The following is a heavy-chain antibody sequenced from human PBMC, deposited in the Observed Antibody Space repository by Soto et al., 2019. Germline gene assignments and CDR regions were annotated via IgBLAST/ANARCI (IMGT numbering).Heavy chain of an antibody. CDR1: GYTFTSYG. CDR3: AATVVRSRVRGAPFDY. D-gene: IGHD3-10*01. J-gene: IGHJ4*02. V-gene: IGHV1-18*01. Sequence: GASVKVSCKASGYTFTSYGISWVRQAPGQGLEWMGWISTYNGNTNYAQKFQERVTITRDMSTSTAYMELSSLRSEDTAVYYCAATVVRSRVRGAPFDYWGQGTLVTVSS. CDR2: ISTYNGNT.